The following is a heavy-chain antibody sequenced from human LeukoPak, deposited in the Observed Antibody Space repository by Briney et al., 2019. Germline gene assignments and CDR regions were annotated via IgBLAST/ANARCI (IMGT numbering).Heavy chain of an antibody. V-gene: IGHV1-18*01. CDR3: ARGYCGRGTCYLLY. CDR1: GYTFTSHG. Sequence: ASVKVSCKASGYTFTSHGISWVRQAPGQGLEWMGWISGYSGDTNYAQKFRGRVTMTTDTSTSTAYLELRSLRSDDTAVYYCARGYCGRGTCYLLYWGKGTLVTVSS. D-gene: IGHD2-15*01. CDR2: ISGYSGDT. J-gene: IGHJ4*02.